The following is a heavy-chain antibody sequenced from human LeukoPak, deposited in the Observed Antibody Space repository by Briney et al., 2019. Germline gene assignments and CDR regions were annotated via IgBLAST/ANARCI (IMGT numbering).Heavy chain of an antibody. CDR3: ARGVMTAIFAFDI. Sequence: SEPLSLTCTVSGDSISDYYWSWIRQPAGKGLELIGRIYTNGITTYNPSLKSRVPTSVDTSKNQLSLRLSSVAAADTAVYYCARGVMTAIFAFDIWGQGTMVTVSS. V-gene: IGHV4-4*07. CDR1: GDSISDYY. D-gene: IGHD2-21*02. CDR2: IYTNGIT. J-gene: IGHJ3*02.